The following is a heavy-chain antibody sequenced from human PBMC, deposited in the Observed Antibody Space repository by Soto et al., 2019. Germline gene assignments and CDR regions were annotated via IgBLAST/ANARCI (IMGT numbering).Heavy chain of an antibody. CDR2: MNHSGST. V-gene: IGHV4-34*01. D-gene: IGHD6-13*01. CDR1: GGSFSGYY. J-gene: IGHJ4*02. CDR3: ARSSRVDY. Sequence: QVQLRQWGAGLLKPSETLSLTCAVYGGSFSGYYWSWIRQPPGKGLEWIGEMNHSGSTNYNPSLKSRVTISVDTSKNQFSLKLSSVTAADTAVYYCARSSRVDYWGQGTLVTVSS.